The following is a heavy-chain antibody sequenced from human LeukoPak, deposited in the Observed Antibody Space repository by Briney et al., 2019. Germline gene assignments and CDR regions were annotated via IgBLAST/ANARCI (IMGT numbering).Heavy chain of an antibody. CDR1: GFTFSYYW. J-gene: IGHJ4*02. Sequence: AESLRLSCAASGFTFSYYWMSWVRQAPGKGLEWVANTKQDGSEKYYVDSVKGRFTISRDNAKNSLYLQRNSLRAEDTAVYYCVVASTARGGIDYWGQGTLVTVSS. V-gene: IGHV3-7*03. CDR2: TKQDGSEK. CDR3: VVASTARGGIDY. D-gene: IGHD5-18*01.